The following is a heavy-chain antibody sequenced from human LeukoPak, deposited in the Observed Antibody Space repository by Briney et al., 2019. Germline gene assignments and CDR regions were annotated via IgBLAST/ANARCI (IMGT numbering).Heavy chain of an antibody. Sequence: SETLSLTCTVFGYSISSGYNWGWIRQPPGKGLGWIGSIYRSGNTYYNPSLKSRVTISIDTSKNQFSLKLTSVTATDTAVYYCARVPNSIYYGSGSHPIDFYIDYWGQGTLVTVSS. CDR1: GYSISSGYN. CDR2: IYRSGNT. CDR3: ARVPNSIYYGSGSHPIDFYIDY. V-gene: IGHV4-38-2*02. J-gene: IGHJ4*02. D-gene: IGHD3-10*01.